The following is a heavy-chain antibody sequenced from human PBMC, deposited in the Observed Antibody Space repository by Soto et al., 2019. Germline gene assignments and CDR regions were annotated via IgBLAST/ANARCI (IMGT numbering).Heavy chain of an antibody. Sequence: SETLFLTCSVSCGAVSSGGYSFSCIRRSRGRGLEWIGYIYHSGSTYYNPSLKSRVTLSVDRSKNLFSLKLSSVTAADTAVFYCAGYCSSASCYSLGAFDVWGPGTMVTVSS. CDR2: IYHSGST. V-gene: IGHV4-30-2*06. CDR3: AGYCSSASCYSLGAFDV. D-gene: IGHD2-2*02. J-gene: IGHJ3*01. CDR1: CGAVSSGGYS.